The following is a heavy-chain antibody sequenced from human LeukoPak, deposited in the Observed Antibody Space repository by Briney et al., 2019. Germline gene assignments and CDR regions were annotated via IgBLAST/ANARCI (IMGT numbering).Heavy chain of an antibody. CDR2: ISGSGGST. Sequence: GGSLRLSCAASGFTFDNYAMSWVRQAPGKGLEWVSAISGSGGSTYYADSVKGRFTISRDNSKNTLYLQMNSLRAEDTAVYYCAKATGHAIKWLADYWGQGTLVTVSS. D-gene: IGHD3-22*01. CDR1: GFTFDNYA. CDR3: AKATGHAIKWLADY. V-gene: IGHV3-23*01. J-gene: IGHJ4*02.